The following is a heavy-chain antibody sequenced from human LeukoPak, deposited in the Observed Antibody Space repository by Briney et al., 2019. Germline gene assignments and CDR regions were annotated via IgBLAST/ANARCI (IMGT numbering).Heavy chain of an antibody. CDR2: INLSGGST. CDR3: ARDYVDDIPMIKDY. CDR1: GYTFTSYH. D-gene: IGHD2-8*01. J-gene: IGHJ4*02. V-gene: IGHV1-46*01. Sequence: GASVKVSCKASGYTFTSYHMHWVRQAPGQGLEWMGLINLSGGSTTYAQRFQGRVTLTRDTSTSTVYMELSSLGSEDTAVYYCARDYVDDIPMIKDYWGQGTLVTVSS.